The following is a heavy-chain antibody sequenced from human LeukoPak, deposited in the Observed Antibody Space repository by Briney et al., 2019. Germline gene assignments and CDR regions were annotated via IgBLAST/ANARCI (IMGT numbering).Heavy chain of an antibody. CDR1: GFTFSSYW. J-gene: IGHJ4*02. Sequence: PGGSLRLSCAASGFTFSSYWMSWVRQAPGKGLEWVANIKQDGSEKYYVDSVKGRFSISRDNAKNSLYLQMNSLRAEDTAVYYCAGSSGWYSFPPRFDYWGQGTLVTVSS. V-gene: IGHV3-7*01. CDR3: AGSSGWYSFPPRFDY. CDR2: IKQDGSEK. D-gene: IGHD6-19*01.